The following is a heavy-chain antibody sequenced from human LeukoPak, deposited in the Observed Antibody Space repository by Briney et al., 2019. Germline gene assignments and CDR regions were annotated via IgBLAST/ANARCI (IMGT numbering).Heavy chain of an antibody. CDR2: ISAYNGNT. D-gene: IGHD1-26*01. V-gene: IGHV1-18*01. CDR3: ARDDYSGSYYDY. Sequence: ASVKVSCKASGYTFTSYGIRWVRQAPGQGLEWMGWISAYNGNTNYAQKLQGRVTMTTDTSTSTAYMELRSLRSDDTAVYYCARDDYSGSYYDYWGQGALVTVSS. J-gene: IGHJ4*02. CDR1: GYTFTSYG.